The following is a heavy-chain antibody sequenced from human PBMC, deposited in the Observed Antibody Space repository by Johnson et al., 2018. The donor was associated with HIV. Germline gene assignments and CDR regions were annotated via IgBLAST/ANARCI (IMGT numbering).Heavy chain of an antibody. D-gene: IGHD6-13*01. Sequence: VQLVESGGGLVQPGGSLKLSCAASGFTFSDHWMYWVRQAPGKGLVWVSYISSSGSTIYYADSVKGRFTISRDNAKNSLYLQMNSLRAEDTAVYYCARDFRAAAGNDAFDIWGQGTMVTVSS. J-gene: IGHJ3*02. V-gene: IGHV3-48*04. CDR1: GFTFSDHW. CDR3: ARDFRAAAGNDAFDI. CDR2: ISSSGSTI.